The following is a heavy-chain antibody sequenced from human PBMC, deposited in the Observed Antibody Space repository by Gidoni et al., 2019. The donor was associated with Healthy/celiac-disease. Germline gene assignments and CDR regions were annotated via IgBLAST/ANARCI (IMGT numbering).Heavy chain of an antibody. CDR1: GGACSVYY. V-gene: IGHV4-34*01. Sequence: QVQLQQWGAGLLKPAETLSLPCPVDGGACSVYYCGWIRQPPGKGLEWIGEINHSGSTNYNPSLKSRVTISVDTSKNQFSLKLSSVTAADTAVYYCARGNCSSTSCATSFDYWGQGTLVTVSS. D-gene: IGHD2-2*01. J-gene: IGHJ4*02. CDR2: INHSGST. CDR3: ARGNCSSTSCATSFDY.